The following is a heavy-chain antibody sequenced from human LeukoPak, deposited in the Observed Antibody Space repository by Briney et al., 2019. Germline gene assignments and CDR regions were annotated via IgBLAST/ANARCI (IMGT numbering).Heavy chain of an antibody. Sequence: SQTLSLTCAVSGGSIGSGGYSWSWIRQPPGKGLEWIGYIYHSGSTYYNPSLKSRVTISVDRSKNQFSLKLSSVTAADTAVYYCARGGGQITMVRGVLRPFDYWGQGTLVTVSS. CDR3: ARGGGQITMVRGVLRPFDY. V-gene: IGHV4-30-2*01. J-gene: IGHJ4*02. D-gene: IGHD3-10*01. CDR2: IYHSGST. CDR1: GGSIGSGGYS.